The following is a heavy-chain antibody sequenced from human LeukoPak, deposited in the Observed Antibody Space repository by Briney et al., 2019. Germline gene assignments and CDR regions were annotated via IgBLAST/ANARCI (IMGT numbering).Heavy chain of an antibody. Sequence: GRSLRLSCAASGFTFSSYAMHWVRQAPGKGLEWAAVIRDDGSDEYYAASVKGRFTISRDNSKNTLYLQINSLRAEDTAVYYCARDDYGANFRWGADLWGRGTLVAVSS. V-gene: IGHV3-33*08. CDR1: GFTFSSYA. CDR2: IRDDGSDE. D-gene: IGHD4-23*01. CDR3: ARDDYGANFRWGADL. J-gene: IGHJ4*01.